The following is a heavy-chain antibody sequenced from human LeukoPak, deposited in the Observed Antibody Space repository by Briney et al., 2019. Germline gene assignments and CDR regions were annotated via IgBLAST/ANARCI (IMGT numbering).Heavy chain of an antibody. V-gene: IGHV5-51*01. CDR1: GYSFTSYW. Sequence: GESLKISCKGSGYSFTSYWIGWVRQMPGKGLEWMGIIYPGDSDTRYSPSFQGQVTISADKSISTAYLQWSSLKASDTAMYYCARHGVVTALYNWFDPWGQGTLVTVS. CDR3: ARHGVVTALYNWFDP. D-gene: IGHD2-21*02. J-gene: IGHJ5*02. CDR2: IYPGDSDT.